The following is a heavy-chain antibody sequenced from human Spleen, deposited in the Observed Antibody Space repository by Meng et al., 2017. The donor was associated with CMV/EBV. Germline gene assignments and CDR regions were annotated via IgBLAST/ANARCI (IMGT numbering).Heavy chain of an antibody. CDR3: ARDLVNRVTTVTTYYYYGMDV. CDR1: YY. V-gene: IGHV1-46*01. CDR2: INPSGGST. D-gene: IGHD4-11*01. J-gene: IGHJ6*02. Sequence: YYMHWVRQAPVQGLESMGVINPSGGSTTYAQKFQGRVTMTRDTSTSTVYMELSSLRSEDTAVYYCARDLVNRVTTVTTYYYYGMDVWGQGTTVTVSS.